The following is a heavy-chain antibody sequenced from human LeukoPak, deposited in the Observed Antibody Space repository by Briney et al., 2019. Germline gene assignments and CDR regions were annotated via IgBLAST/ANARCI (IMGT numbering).Heavy chain of an antibody. CDR3: AKDEVVGATSDC. CDR2: ISNSGSTI. D-gene: IGHD1-26*01. Sequence: GGSLRLSCAASGFIFSSYEMNWVRQAPGKGLEWVSYISNSGSTIYYADSVKGRFTISRDNAKNSLYLQMNSLRAEDTAVYYCAKDEVVGATSDCWGQGTLVTVSS. V-gene: IGHV3-48*03. CDR1: GFIFSSYE. J-gene: IGHJ4*02.